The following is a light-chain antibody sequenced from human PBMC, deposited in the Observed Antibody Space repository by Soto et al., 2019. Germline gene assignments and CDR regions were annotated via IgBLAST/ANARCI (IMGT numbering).Light chain of an antibody. V-gene: IGKV1-5*03. CDR1: QSIGRW. CDR2: TAS. Sequence: DIRMTQSPSTVSASVGDTVTITCRASQSIGRWLAWYQQIPGKAPKLLIYTASSLAYDVPTRFSGSGSGTQFTLTISSLQPDDFATYYCQQYKSYSITFGQGTRLEI. J-gene: IGKJ5*01. CDR3: QQYKSYSIT.